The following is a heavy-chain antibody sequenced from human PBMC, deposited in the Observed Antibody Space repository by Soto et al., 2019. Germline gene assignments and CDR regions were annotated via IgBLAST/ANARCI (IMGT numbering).Heavy chain of an antibody. V-gene: IGHV3-23*01. Sequence: PGGSLRLSCAASGFTFSSYAMSWVRQAPGKGLEWVSAISGSGGSTYYADSVKGRFTISRDNSKNTLYLQMNSMRAEDTAVYYCAKVRHYDSSDPIAFDIWGKGKMVPV. CDR1: GFTFSSYA. J-gene: IGHJ3*02. D-gene: IGHD3-22*01. CDR2: ISGSGGST. CDR3: AKVRHYDSSDPIAFDI.